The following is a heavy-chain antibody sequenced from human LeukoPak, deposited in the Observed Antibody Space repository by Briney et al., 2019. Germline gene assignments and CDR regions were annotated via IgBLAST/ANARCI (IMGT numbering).Heavy chain of an antibody. D-gene: IGHD2-2*01. CDR2: VSSGSSYI. Sequence: GGSLRLSCAASGFTLSSYNMNWVRQAPGKGLEWVASVSSGSSYIYYADSVKGRFTISRDNAKNSLYLQMNSLRAEDTAVYYCARGRGYCSSTSCTVSFDYWGQGTLVTVSS. CDR1: GFTLSSYN. J-gene: IGHJ4*02. CDR3: ARGRGYCSSTSCTVSFDY. V-gene: IGHV3-21*01.